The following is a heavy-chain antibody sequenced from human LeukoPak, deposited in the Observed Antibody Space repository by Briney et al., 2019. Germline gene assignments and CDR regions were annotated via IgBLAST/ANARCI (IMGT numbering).Heavy chain of an antibody. CDR1: GFTFSSYS. J-gene: IGHJ4*02. Sequence: PGGSLRLSCAASGFTFSSYSMNWVRQAPGKGLEWVSSISSSSSYIYYADSVKGRFTISRDNAKNSLYLQMNSLRAEDTAVYYCAAGGVANLDYWGQGTLVTVSP. V-gene: IGHV3-21*01. D-gene: IGHD3-16*01. CDR3: AAGGVANLDY. CDR2: ISSSSSYI.